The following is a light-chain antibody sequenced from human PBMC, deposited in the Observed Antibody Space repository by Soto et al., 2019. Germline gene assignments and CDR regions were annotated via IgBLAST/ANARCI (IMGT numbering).Light chain of an antibody. CDR3: QQYFSTPRT. J-gene: IGKJ1*01. CDR1: QSVLYSSNNKDY. V-gene: IGKV4-1*01. CDR2: WAS. Sequence: DIVMTQSPDSLAVALGERATINCKSSQSVLYSSNNKDYLAWYHQKPGQPPKLLIYWASTRDSGVPDRFSGSGSGTDFTLTISSLQAEDVAVYYCQQYFSTPRTFGQGTKVDI.